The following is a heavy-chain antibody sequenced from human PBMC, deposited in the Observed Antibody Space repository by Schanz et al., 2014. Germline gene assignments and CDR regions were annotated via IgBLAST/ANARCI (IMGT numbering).Heavy chain of an antibody. CDR3: AGGEYQLLYGN. D-gene: IGHD2-2*02. J-gene: IGHJ4*02. Sequence: EVRLVESGGGFVQPGGSLRLSCVASGVTFSSYAMSWVRQAPGKGLEWVSGIEFSGGTTYYADSVKGRFTISRDNAKNSLFLQMNSLRAEDTAVYYCAGGEYQLLYGNWGQGTLVTVSS. V-gene: IGHV3-23*04. CDR2: IEFSGGTT. CDR1: GVTFSSYA.